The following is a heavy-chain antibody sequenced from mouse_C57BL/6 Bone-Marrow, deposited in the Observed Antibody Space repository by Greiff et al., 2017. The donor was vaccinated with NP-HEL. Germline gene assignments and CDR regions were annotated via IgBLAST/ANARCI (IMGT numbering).Heavy chain of an antibody. Sequence: QVQLQQPGAELVKPGASVKLSCKASGYTFTSYWMQWVKQRPGQGLEWIGEIDPSDSYTNYNQKFKGKATLTVDTSSSTAYMQLSSLTSEDSAVYYCARRGTYYGSSFYYFDYWGQGTTLTVSS. CDR1: GYTFTSYW. CDR3: ARRGTYYGSSFYYFDY. CDR2: IDPSDSYT. J-gene: IGHJ2*01. V-gene: IGHV1-50*01. D-gene: IGHD1-1*01.